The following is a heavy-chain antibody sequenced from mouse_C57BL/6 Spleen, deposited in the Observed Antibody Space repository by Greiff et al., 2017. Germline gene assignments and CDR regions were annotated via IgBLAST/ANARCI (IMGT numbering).Heavy chain of an antibody. CDR3: ASFYDYDEGLAY. D-gene: IGHD2-4*01. J-gene: IGHJ3*01. Sequence: VQLQQPGAELVKPGASVKLSCKASGYTFTSYWMHWVKQRPGQGLEWIGMIHPNSGSTNYNEKFKSKATLTVDKSSSTAYMQLSSLTSEDSAVYYCASFYDYDEGLAYWGQGTLVTVSA. CDR1: GYTFTSYW. V-gene: IGHV1-64*01. CDR2: IHPNSGST.